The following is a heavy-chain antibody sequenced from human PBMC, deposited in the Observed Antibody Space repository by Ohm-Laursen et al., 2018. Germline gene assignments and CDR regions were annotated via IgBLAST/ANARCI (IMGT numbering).Heavy chain of an antibody. CDR3: ARETEYYYDSSGYYYDAFDI. J-gene: IGHJ3*02. Sequence: GSLRLSCAASGFTISSNYMSWVRQAPGKGLEWVSAISGSGGSTYYADSVKGRFTISRDNAKNSLYLQMNSLRAEDPAVYYCARETEYYYDSSGYYYDAFDIWGQGTMVTVSS. V-gene: IGHV3-21*01. D-gene: IGHD3-22*01. CDR2: ISGSGGST. CDR1: GFTISSNY.